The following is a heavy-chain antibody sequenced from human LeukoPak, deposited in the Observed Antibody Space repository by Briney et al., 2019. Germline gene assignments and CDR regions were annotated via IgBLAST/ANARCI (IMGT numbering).Heavy chain of an antibody. J-gene: IGHJ4*02. D-gene: IGHD3-9*01. Sequence: GASVKVSCKASGGTFSSYAISWVRQAPGQGLEWMGGIIPIFGTANYAQKFQGRVTITADESTSTAYTELSSLRSEDTAVYYCAREGLTSFYDILTGYYRALDYWGQGTLVTVSS. V-gene: IGHV1-69*13. CDR2: IIPIFGTA. CDR3: AREGLTSFYDILTGYYRALDY. CDR1: GGTFSSYA.